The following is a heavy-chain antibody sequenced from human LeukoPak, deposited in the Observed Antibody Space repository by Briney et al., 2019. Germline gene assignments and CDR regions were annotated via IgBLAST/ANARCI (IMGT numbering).Heavy chain of an antibody. CDR3: AKGGEMATIYEYFQH. CDR1: GFTFSSYA. D-gene: IGHD5-24*01. V-gene: IGHV3-23*01. Sequence: GGSLRLSCAASGFTFSSYAVSWVRQAPGKGLEWVSAISGSGGSTYYADSVKGRFTISRDNSKNTLYLQMNSLRAEDTAVYYCAKGGEMATIYEYFQHWGQGTLVTVSS. J-gene: IGHJ1*01. CDR2: ISGSGGST.